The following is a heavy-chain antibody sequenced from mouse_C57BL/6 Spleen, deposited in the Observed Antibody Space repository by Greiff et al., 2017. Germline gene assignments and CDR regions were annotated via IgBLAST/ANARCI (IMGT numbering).Heavy chain of an antibody. D-gene: IGHD1-1*01. CDR2: FSSGGSYT. Sequence: EVMLVESGGDLVKPGGSLKLSCAASGFTFSSYGMSWVRQTPDKRLEWVATFSSGGSYTYYSDSVKGRFTNSRDNAKNTLYLQMSSLKSEDTSMYYCARPTTVVATDWYFDVWGTGTTVTVSS. CDR1: GFTFSSYG. V-gene: IGHV5-6*02. J-gene: IGHJ1*03. CDR3: ARPTTVVATDWYFDV.